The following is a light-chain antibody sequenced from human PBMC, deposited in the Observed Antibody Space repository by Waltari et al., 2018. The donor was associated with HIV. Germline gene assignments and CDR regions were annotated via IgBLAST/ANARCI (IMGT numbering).Light chain of an antibody. J-gene: IGKJ4*01. Sequence: DIQVAQSQSYLSASVGDSLTIHCRASPRISNQLNWYQQKPGKAPKFLLYAASSMQSGVPSRFRRSGSVTDFTLTITNLQPEVFATYFCQQGNSIPVTFGGGTKVEI. CDR2: AAS. CDR1: PRISNQ. CDR3: QQGNSIPVT. V-gene: IGKV1-39*01.